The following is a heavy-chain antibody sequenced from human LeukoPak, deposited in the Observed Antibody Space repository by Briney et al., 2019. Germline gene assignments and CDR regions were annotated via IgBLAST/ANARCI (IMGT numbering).Heavy chain of an antibody. CDR3: ARALTTVTTDYYYGMDV. V-gene: IGHV1-69*06. J-gene: IGHJ6*02. Sequence: ASVKVSCKASGGTFSSYAISWVRQAPGQGLEWMGGIIPIFGTANYAQKFQGRVTITADKSTSTAYMELSSLRSEDTAVYYCARALTTVTTDYYYGMDVWGQGTTVTVSS. CDR2: IIPIFGTA. CDR1: GGTFSSYA. D-gene: IGHD4-17*01.